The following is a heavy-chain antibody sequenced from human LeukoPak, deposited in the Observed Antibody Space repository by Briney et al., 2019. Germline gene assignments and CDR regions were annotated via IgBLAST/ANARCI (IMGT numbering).Heavy chain of an antibody. J-gene: IGHJ4*02. CDR2: INAGNGNT. CDR1: GGTFSSYA. CDR3: ARVWRSSSCLREGTVRN. Sequence: GASVKVSCKASGGTFSSYAISWVRQAPGQRLEWMGWINAGNGNTKYSQKFQGRVTITRDTSASTAYMELSSLRSEDTAVYYCARVWRSSSCLREGTVRNWGQGTLVTVSS. D-gene: IGHD6-13*01. V-gene: IGHV1-3*01.